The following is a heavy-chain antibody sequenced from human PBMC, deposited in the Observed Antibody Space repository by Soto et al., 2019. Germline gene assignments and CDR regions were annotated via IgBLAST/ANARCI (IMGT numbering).Heavy chain of an antibody. D-gene: IGHD1-26*01. J-gene: IGHJ4*02. Sequence: QVQLVQSGAEVREPGASVKVSCKASGYSFTSLDINWVRQTTGQGLEWMGWMQPSSGRTGYAQKFQGRVTTTRDTSINTAYMELSSLTSDDTAFYYCARGVTAGVDYWGQRTLVTVSS. V-gene: IGHV1-8*01. CDR1: GYSFTSLD. CDR3: ARGVTAGVDY. CDR2: MQPSSGRT.